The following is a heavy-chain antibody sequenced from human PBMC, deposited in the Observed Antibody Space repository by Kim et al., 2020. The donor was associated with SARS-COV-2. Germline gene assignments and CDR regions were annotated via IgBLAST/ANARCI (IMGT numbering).Heavy chain of an antibody. CDR3: ARVLRGYSGYIDY. V-gene: IGHV3-74*01. CDR1: GFSFSSHW. Sequence: GGSLRLSCAASGFSFSSHWMHWVRQAPGKGLVWVSRINSDGSSTSYADSVRGRFTISRDNAKNTLFLQMNSLRAEDTAIYYCARVLRGYSGYIDYWGQGTLVTVSS. D-gene: IGHD5-12*01. J-gene: IGHJ4*02. CDR2: INSDGSST.